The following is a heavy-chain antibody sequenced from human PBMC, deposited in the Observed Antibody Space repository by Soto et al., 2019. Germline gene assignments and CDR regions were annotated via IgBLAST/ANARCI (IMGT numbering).Heavy chain of an antibody. J-gene: IGHJ6*02. CDR3: ARGLEEIAVAGRRGGYWYCYYGMDV. D-gene: IGHD6-19*01. CDR2: INPNSGGT. V-gene: IGHV1-2*04. CDR1: GYTFTGYY. Sequence: ASVKVSCKASGYTFTGYYIHWVRQAPGQGLEWMGWINPNSGGTNYAQKFQGWVTMTRDTSISTAYMELSRLRSDDTAVYYCARGLEEIAVAGRRGGYWYCYYGMDVWGQGTTVTVSS.